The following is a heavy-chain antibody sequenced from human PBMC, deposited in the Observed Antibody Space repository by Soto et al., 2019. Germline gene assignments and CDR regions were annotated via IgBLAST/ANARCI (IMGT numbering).Heavy chain of an antibody. CDR1: GGSISSSSFH. CDR3: ARGAGDSGSGSSIALNWFDP. D-gene: IGHD3-10*01. Sequence: PSETLSLTCTVSGGSISSSSFHWGWIRQPPGKGLEWIGSIYYSGSTYYSPSLKSRVTISVDTSKNQFSLKLSSVTAADTAVYYCARGAGDSGSGSSIALNWFDPWGQGTLVSVSS. CDR2: IYYSGST. J-gene: IGHJ5*02. V-gene: IGHV4-39*07.